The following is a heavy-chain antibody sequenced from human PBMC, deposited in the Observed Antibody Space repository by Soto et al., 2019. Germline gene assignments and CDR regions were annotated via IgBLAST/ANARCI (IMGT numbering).Heavy chain of an antibody. Sequence: QVQLVQSGAEVKKPGASVKVSCKASGYTFTSYAIHWVRQAPGQRLEWMGWINAGNGNTKYSQKFQGRVTITRDTSASTAYMELSSVRCEDTAVYYCARMETGRVVTRPNWFDPWGQGTLVTVSS. CDR2: INAGNGNT. D-gene: IGHD2-21*02. CDR1: GYTFTSYA. CDR3: ARMETGRVVTRPNWFDP. V-gene: IGHV1-3*01. J-gene: IGHJ5*02.